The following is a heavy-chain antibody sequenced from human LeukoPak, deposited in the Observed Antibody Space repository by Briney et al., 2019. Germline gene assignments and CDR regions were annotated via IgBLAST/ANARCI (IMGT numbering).Heavy chain of an antibody. J-gene: IGHJ4*02. CDR3: VKTNQYCYGSGSYWDY. Sequence: GGSLRLSCAASGFTFSRYAMSCVRQAPGKGLEWVSGISASGESTYYADSVKGRLTISRDNSKNTLYLQMSSLRAEDTAVYYCVKTNQYCYGSGSYWDYWGQGSLVTVSS. CDR1: GFTFSRYA. CDR2: ISASGEST. V-gene: IGHV3-23*01. D-gene: IGHD3-10*01.